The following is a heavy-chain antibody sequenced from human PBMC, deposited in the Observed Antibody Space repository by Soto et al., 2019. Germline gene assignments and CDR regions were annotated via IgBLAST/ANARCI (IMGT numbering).Heavy chain of an antibody. CDR2: IIPILGIA. Sequence: SVKVSCKASGGTFSSYTISWVRQAPGQGLEWMGRIIPILGIANYAQKFQGRVTITADKSMSTAYMELSSPRSDDTAVYYCVRTYSNNWNAAYFDYWGQGTLVTVSS. CDR3: VRTYSNNWNAAYFDY. J-gene: IGHJ4*02. D-gene: IGHD1-1*01. V-gene: IGHV1-69*02. CDR1: GGTFSSYT.